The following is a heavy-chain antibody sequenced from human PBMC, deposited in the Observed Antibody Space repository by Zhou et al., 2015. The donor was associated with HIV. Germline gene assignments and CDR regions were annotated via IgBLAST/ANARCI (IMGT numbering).Heavy chain of an antibody. CDR2: IIPIFGTA. Sequence: QVQLVQSGAEVKKPGASVKVSCKGSGYTFASYAISWVRQAPGQGLEWMGGIIPIFGTANYAQKFQGRVTITADESTSTAYMELSSLRSEDTAVYYCARDRRQYYDILTGFDYWGQGTLVTVS. D-gene: IGHD3-9*01. V-gene: IGHV1-69*13. J-gene: IGHJ4*02. CDR3: ARDRRQYYDILTGFDY. CDR1: GYTFASYA.